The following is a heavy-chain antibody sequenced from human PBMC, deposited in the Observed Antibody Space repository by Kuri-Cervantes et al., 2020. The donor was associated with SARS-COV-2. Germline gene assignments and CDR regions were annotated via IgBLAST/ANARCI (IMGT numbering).Heavy chain of an antibody. V-gene: IGHV3-30*04. CDR2: ISYDGSNK. J-gene: IGHJ6*02. CDR1: GFTFRSYA. Sequence: GESLKISCAASGFTFRSYAIHWVRQAPGKGLEWVAVISYDGSNKYYADSVKGRFTISRDNSKNTLYLQMNSLRAEDTAVYYCARDSQYYDFWSGYYPPYYYYGMDVWGQGTTVTVSS. D-gene: IGHD3-3*01. CDR3: ARDSQYYDFWSGYYPPYYYYGMDV.